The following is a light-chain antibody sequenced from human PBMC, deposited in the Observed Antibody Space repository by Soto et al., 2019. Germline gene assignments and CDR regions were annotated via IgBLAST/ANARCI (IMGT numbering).Light chain of an antibody. CDR1: QSIDSSY. J-gene: IGKJ3*01. CDR3: QLAGT. Sequence: EIVLTQSPGTLSLSPGDTATLSCRASQSIDSSYVAWYQQKPGQPPSLLVYGTSTRATGIPDRFSGSGSGTDFTLSSSRLEPEDFAVYFCQLAGTFGPGTKV. V-gene: IGKV3-20*01. CDR2: GTS.